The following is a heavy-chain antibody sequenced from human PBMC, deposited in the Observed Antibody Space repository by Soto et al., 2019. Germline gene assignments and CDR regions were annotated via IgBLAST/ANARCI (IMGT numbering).Heavy chain of an antibody. CDR1: SDSISSYY. J-gene: IGHJ4*02. CDR3: AAGEASSRNLAPYYLDF. CDR2: IHYSGTT. V-gene: IGHV4-59*01. D-gene: IGHD6-13*01. Sequence: PSETLSLTCTVSSDSISSYYWTWIRQPPGKGLEWIGYIHYSGTTSFFPSYNPSLRSRVTISEDTSKNQFSLKLLSVTTADTAVYFCAAGEASSRNLAPYYLDFWGQGTLVTVSS.